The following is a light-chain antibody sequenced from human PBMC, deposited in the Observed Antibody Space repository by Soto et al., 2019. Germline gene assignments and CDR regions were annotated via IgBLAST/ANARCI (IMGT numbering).Light chain of an antibody. Sequence: EIVLTQSPATLSLSPGERATLSCRASQSVSSYLAWYQQKPGQAPRLLIYDASNRATGIPARFSGSGSGTDFTLTISSLEPADFAVYYCHQRSNWPLTSGGGTKVEIK. CDR3: HQRSNWPLT. V-gene: IGKV3-11*01. J-gene: IGKJ4*01. CDR1: QSVSSY. CDR2: DAS.